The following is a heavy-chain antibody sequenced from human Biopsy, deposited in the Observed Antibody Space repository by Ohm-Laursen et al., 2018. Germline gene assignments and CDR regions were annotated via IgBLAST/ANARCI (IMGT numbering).Heavy chain of an antibody. D-gene: IGHD4-17*01. Sequence: SGTLSLTCTVFGKTFSDYRWTWIRQPPGKGLEWIGQINQSGSTNYNPSLKSRVTISADASKYEFSLRLTSVTAADTAVYFCGNEVYGRDYWGLGARVTVSS. CDR2: INQSGST. J-gene: IGHJ4*02. V-gene: IGHV4-34*08. CDR1: GKTFSDYR. CDR3: GNEVYGRDY.